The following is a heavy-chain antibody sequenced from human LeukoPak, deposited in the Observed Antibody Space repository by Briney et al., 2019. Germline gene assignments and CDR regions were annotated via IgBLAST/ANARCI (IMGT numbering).Heavy chain of an antibody. CDR2: IYYSGST. Sequence: SETLSLTCTVSGGSISSSSYYWGWIRQPPGKGLEWIGSIYYSGSTYYNPSLKSRVTISVDTSKNQFSLKLSSVTAADTAVYYSARGWYDSSGYYWYFDYWGQGTLVTVSS. V-gene: IGHV4-39*07. D-gene: IGHD3-22*01. CDR1: GGSISSSSYY. CDR3: ARGWYDSSGYYWYFDY. J-gene: IGHJ4*02.